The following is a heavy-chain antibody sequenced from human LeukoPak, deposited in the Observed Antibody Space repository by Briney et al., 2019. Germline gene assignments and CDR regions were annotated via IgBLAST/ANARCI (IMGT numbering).Heavy chain of an antibody. J-gene: IGHJ6*04. V-gene: IGHV3-7*03. D-gene: IGHD6-13*01. CDR1: GFTFSSYW. Sequence: GGSLRLSCAASGFTFSSYWKSWVRHAPGKGLEWVANIKQDGSEKYYVDSVKGRFTISRDNAKNSLYLQMNSLRAEDTAVYYCARGKAAVDYYYGMDVWGKGTTVTVSS. CDR3: ARGKAAVDYYYGMDV. CDR2: IKQDGSEK.